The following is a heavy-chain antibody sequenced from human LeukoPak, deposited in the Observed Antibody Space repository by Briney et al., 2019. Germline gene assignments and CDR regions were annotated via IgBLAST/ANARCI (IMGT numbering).Heavy chain of an antibody. J-gene: IGHJ3*02. V-gene: IGHV4-59*01. CDR2: IYYSGST. D-gene: IGHD5-18*01. CDR1: GGSISSYY. CDR3: AREGYSYGFGAFDI. Sequence: TSETLSLTCTVSGGSISSYYWSWIRQPPGKGLEWIGYIYYSGSTNYNPSLKSRVTISVDTSKNQFSLKLSSVTAADTAVYYCAREGYSYGFGAFDIWGQGTMVTVSS.